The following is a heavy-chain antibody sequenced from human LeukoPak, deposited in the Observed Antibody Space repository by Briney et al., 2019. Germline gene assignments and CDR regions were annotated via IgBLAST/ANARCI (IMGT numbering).Heavy chain of an antibody. J-gene: IGHJ4*02. Sequence: GGSLRLSCSASGFTFDEFAMHWVRQPPGKGLEWVSGINFNGDTTRYAHSVKGRFTISRDNAKKALYLQMNGPRGEDTALYYCARDRDYNLADSFDHWGQGTLVTVSS. CDR3: ARDRDYNLADSFDH. V-gene: IGHV3-9*01. CDR2: INFNGDTT. CDR1: GFTFDEFA. D-gene: IGHD5-24*01.